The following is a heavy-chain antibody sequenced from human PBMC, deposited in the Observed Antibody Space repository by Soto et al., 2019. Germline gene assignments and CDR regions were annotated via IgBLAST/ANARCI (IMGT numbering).Heavy chain of an antibody. CDR3: ARGVVVVPAAMSSWFDP. CDR2: INPSGGST. Sequence: ASVKVSCKASGYTFTSYYMHWVRQAPGQGLEWMGIINPSGGSTSYAQKFQGRVTMTRDTSTSTVYMELSSLRSEGTAVYYCARGVVVVPAAMSSWFDPWGQGTLVTVSS. V-gene: IGHV1-46*01. J-gene: IGHJ5*02. CDR1: GYTFTSYY. D-gene: IGHD2-2*01.